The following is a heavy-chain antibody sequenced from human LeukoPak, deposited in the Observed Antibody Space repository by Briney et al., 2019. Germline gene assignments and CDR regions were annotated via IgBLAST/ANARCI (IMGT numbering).Heavy chain of an antibody. J-gene: IGHJ4*02. D-gene: IGHD2-21*02. CDR1: GFTFSSYW. CDR2: IKQDGSEK. CDR3: ARDNRDWAFDY. V-gene: IGHV3-7*01. Sequence: PGGSLRLSCAASGFTFSSYWMSWVRQAPGKGLEWVANIKQDGSEKYYVDSVKGRFTISRDNAKNTLVLQMNSLRSEDTAVYFCARDNRDWAFDYWGQGTLVTVSS.